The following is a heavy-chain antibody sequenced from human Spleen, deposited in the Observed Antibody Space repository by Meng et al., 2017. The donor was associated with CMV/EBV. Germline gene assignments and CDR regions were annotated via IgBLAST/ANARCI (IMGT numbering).Heavy chain of an antibody. V-gene: IGHV1-18*01. J-gene: IGHJ6*02. Sequence: ASVKVSCKASGYTFTSYGISWVRQAPGQGLEWMGWISAYNGNTNYAQKLQGRVTMTTDTSTSTAYMELRSLRSDDTAVYYCARQYSYGFPVGYYYYGMDVWSQGTTVTVSS. CDR2: ISAYNGNT. D-gene: IGHD5-18*01. CDR3: ARQYSYGFPVGYYYYGMDV. CDR1: GYTFTSYG.